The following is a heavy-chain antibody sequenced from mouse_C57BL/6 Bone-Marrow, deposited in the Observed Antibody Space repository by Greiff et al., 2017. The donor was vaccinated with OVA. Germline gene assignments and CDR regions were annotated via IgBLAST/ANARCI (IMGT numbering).Heavy chain of an antibody. CDR3: ARYGLSGFAY. CDR1: GYTFTSYG. Sequence: VQLKESGAELARPGASVKLSCKASGYTFTSYGISWVKQRTGQGLEWIGEIYPRSGNTYYNEKFKGKATLTADKSSSTAYMELRSLTSEDSAVYFCARYGLSGFAYWGQGTLVTVSA. D-gene: IGHD3-1*01. J-gene: IGHJ3*01. CDR2: IYPRSGNT. V-gene: IGHV1-81*01.